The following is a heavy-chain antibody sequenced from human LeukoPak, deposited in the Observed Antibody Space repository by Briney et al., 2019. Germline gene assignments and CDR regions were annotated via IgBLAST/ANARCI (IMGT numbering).Heavy chain of an antibody. J-gene: IGHJ4*02. D-gene: IGHD5-18*01. V-gene: IGHV4-39*07. CDR2: IYYSGST. CDR1: GGSISSSSYY. CDR3: ARGTDTAMARGIDY. Sequence: SETLSLTCTVSGGSISSSSYYWGWIRQPPGKGLEWIGSIYYSGSTNYNPSLKSRVTISVDTSKNQFSLKLSSVTAADTAVYYCARGTDTAMARGIDYWGQGTLVTVSS.